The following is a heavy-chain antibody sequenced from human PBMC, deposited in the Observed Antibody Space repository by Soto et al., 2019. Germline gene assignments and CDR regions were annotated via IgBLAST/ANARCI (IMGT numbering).Heavy chain of an antibody. Sequence: QVQLVESGGGLVKPGGSLRLSCGASGFTFSDYYMSWIRQAPGKGLEWVSYISHSGSSIYYADSVKGRFTISRDNAKNSLYLQMNILTAADTAMYYCARHSGSSCYSLHWGQGTLVTVSS. J-gene: IGHJ4*02. D-gene: IGHD3-22*01. CDR3: ARHSGSSCYSLH. V-gene: IGHV3-11*01. CDR2: ISHSGSSI. CDR1: GFTFSDYY.